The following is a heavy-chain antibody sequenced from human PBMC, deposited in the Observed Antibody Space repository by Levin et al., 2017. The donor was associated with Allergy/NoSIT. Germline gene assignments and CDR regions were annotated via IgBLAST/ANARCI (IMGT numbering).Heavy chain of an antibody. V-gene: IGHV1-8*01. Sequence: GESLKISCQTSGYTFTSFDINWVRQATGQGLEWMGWMNPNSGNTGYAQKFQGRVTITRNTSISTAYMELSSLGSEDTAVYYCARTIVVIPGAKIWLDPWAQGTLVTVSS. D-gene: IGHD2-2*01. CDR3: ARTIVVIPGAKIWLDP. J-gene: IGHJ5*02. CDR1: GYTFTSFD. CDR2: MNPNSGNT.